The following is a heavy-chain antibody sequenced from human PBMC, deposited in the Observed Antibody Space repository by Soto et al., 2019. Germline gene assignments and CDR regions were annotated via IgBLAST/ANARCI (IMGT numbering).Heavy chain of an antibody. CDR2: INHSGST. V-gene: IGHV4-34*01. CDR3: ARVAPSWIQLWSTPNYFDY. J-gene: IGHJ4*02. Sequence: QVQLQQWGAGLLKPSETLSLTCAVYGGSFSGYYWSWIRQPPGKGLEWIGEINHSGSTNYNPSLKSRVTISVDTSKNQFSLQLSSVTAADTAVYYCARVAPSWIQLWSTPNYFDYWGQGTLVTVSS. CDR1: GGSFSGYY. D-gene: IGHD5-18*01.